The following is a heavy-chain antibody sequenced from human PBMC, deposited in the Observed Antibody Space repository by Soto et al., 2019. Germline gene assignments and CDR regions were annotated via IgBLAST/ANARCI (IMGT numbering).Heavy chain of an antibody. CDR3: ARVLSYDSSGYYEAMDY. Sequence: GESLKISCKGSGYSFTSYRISWVRQMPGKGLEWMGRIDPSDSYTNYSPSFQGHVTISADKSISTAYLQWSSLKASDTAMYYCARVLSYDSSGYYEAMDYWGQGTLVTVSS. V-gene: IGHV5-10-1*01. CDR2: IDPSDSYT. J-gene: IGHJ4*02. CDR1: GYSFTSYR. D-gene: IGHD3-22*01.